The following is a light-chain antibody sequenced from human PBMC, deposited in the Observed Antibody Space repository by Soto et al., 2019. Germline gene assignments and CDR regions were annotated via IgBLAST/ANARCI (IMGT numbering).Light chain of an antibody. J-gene: IGKJ1*01. CDR3: QQYDDWPWT. CDR2: GAS. Sequence: EIVLTQSPGTLSLSPGERATLSCRASQSVSSSYLAWYQQKPGQAPRLLIYGASSRATGIPDRFSGSGSGTDFTLTISRLEPEDFAFYYCQQYDDWPWTFGQGTKVDNK. CDR1: QSVSSSY. V-gene: IGKV3-20*01.